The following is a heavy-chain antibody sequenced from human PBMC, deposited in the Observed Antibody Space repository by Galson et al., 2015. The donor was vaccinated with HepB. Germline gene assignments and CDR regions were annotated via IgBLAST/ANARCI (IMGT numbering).Heavy chain of an antibody. CDR1: GYTFTSYA. CDR3: ARDHLIDYGDGLAFDI. V-gene: IGHV7-4-1*01. D-gene: IGHD4-17*01. CDR2: INTNTGNP. J-gene: IGHJ3*02. Sequence: SVKVSCKASGYTFTSYAMNWVRQAPGQGLEWMGWINTNTGNPTYAQGFTGRFVFSLDTSVSTTYLQIGSLKAEDTAVYYCARDHLIDYGDGLAFDILGQGTMVTVSS.